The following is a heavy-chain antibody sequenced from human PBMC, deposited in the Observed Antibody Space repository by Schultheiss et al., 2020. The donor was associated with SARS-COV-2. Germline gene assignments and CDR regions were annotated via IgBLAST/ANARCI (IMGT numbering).Heavy chain of an antibody. Sequence: ASVKVSCKASGYTFTGYYMHWVRQAPGQGLEWMGWINPNSGGTNYAQKFQGRVTMTRDTSISTAYMELSRLRSDDTAVYYCARRVYSSSSSLGYWYFDLWGRGTLVTVSS. CDR1: GYTFTGYY. D-gene: IGHD6-6*01. CDR3: ARRVYSSSSSLGYWYFDL. J-gene: IGHJ2*01. V-gene: IGHV1-2*02. CDR2: INPNSGGT.